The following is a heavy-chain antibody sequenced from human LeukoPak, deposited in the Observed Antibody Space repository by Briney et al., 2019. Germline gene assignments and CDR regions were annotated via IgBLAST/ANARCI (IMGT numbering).Heavy chain of an antibody. CDR2: INHSGST. CDR3: ARRTLLWFGELFGRNWFDP. D-gene: IGHD3-10*01. Sequence: SETLSLTCAVYVGSFSGYYWSWIRQPPGKGLEWIGEINHSGSTNYNPSLKSRVTISVDTSKNQFSLKLSSVTAADTAVYYCARRTLLWFGELFGRNWFDPWGQGTLVTVSS. J-gene: IGHJ5*02. V-gene: IGHV4-34*01. CDR1: VGSFSGYY.